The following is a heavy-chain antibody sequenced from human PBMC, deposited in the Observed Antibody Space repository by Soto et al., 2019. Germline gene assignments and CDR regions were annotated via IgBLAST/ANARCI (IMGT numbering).Heavy chain of an antibody. Sequence: SVKVSCKASGGTFSSYTISWVRQAPGQGLEWMGRIIPILGIANYAQKFQGRVTITADESTSTAYMELSSLRSEDTAVYYCARDQVGCGGNPQGYFDYWGQGTLVTVSS. CDR3: ARDQVGCGGNPQGYFDY. V-gene: IGHV1-69*04. J-gene: IGHJ4*02. D-gene: IGHD2-15*01. CDR2: IIPILGIA. CDR1: GGTFSSYT.